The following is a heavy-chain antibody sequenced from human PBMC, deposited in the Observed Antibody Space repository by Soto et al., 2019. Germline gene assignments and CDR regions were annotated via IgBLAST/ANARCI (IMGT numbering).Heavy chain of an antibody. J-gene: IGHJ6*02. D-gene: IGHD6-19*01. Sequence: ASVKVSCKASGYTFTSCGISWVRQAPGQGLEWMGWISAYNGNTNYAQKLQGRVTMTTDTSTSTAYMELRSLRSDDTAVYYCARDAPECIAVAGNPDDYYYYYGMDVWGQGTTVTVSS. CDR1: GYTFTSCG. CDR2: ISAYNGNT. V-gene: IGHV1-18*01. CDR3: ARDAPECIAVAGNPDDYYYYYGMDV.